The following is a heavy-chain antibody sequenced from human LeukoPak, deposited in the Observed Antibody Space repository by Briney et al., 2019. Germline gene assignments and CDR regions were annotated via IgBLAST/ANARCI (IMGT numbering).Heavy chain of an antibody. D-gene: IGHD1-26*01. CDR3: ARDPYLVGGSDY. V-gene: IGHV3-7*01. Sequence: GGSLRLSCAASEFTFSRYWMTWVRQAPGKGLEWVANIKQDGSEKYYVDSVKGRFTISRVNAKNSLYLQMNSLRAEDTAVYYCARDPYLVGGSDYWGQGTLVTVSS. CDR2: IKQDGSEK. CDR1: EFTFSRYW. J-gene: IGHJ4*02.